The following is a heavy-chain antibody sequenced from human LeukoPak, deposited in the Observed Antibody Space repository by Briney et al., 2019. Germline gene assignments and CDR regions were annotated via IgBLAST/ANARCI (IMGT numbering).Heavy chain of an antibody. CDR2: ISGSGGST. Sequence: GGSLRLSCAASGFIFSSYVMSWVRQAPGKGLEWVSAISGSGGSTYYADSVKGRFTISRDNSKNTLYLQMNSLRAEDTAVYYCAKDSNPKYYYDSSGGDAFDIWGQGTMVTVSS. CDR1: GFIFSSYV. J-gene: IGHJ3*02. CDR3: AKDSNPKYYYDSSGGDAFDI. D-gene: IGHD3-22*01. V-gene: IGHV3-23*01.